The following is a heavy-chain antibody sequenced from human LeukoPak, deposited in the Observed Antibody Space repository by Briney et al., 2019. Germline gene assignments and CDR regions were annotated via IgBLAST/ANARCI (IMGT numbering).Heavy chain of an antibody. CDR1: GFTFDDYA. D-gene: IGHD2-2*01. V-gene: IGHV3-9*01. CDR3: AKGRDKYQLLSKNWSDP. Sequence: GRSLRLSCAASGFTFDDYATHWVRQAPGKGLEWVSGISWNSGSIGYADSVKGRFTISRDNAKNSLYLQMNSLRAEDTALYYCAKGRDKYQLLSKNWSDPWGQGTLVTVSS. CDR2: ISWNSGSI. J-gene: IGHJ5*02.